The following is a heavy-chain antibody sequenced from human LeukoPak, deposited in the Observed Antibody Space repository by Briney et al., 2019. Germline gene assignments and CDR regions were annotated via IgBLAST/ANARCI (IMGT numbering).Heavy chain of an antibody. CDR1: GGTFSSYA. J-gene: IGHJ4*02. CDR2: IIPILGIA. D-gene: IGHD3-9*01. CDR3: ARSVDFRGFDY. V-gene: IGHV1-69*04. Sequence: ASVKVSCKASGGTFSSYAISWVRQAPGQGLEWMGRIIPILGIANYAQKFQGRVTMTRNTSISTAYMELSSLRSEDTAVYYCARSVDFRGFDYWGQGTLVTVSS.